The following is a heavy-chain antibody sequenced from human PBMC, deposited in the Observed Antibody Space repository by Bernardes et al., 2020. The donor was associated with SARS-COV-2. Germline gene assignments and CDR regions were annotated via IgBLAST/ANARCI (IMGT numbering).Heavy chain of an antibody. D-gene: IGHD6-13*01. Sequence: GGSLRLSCAASGLSVTNNYMNWVRQAPGKGLDWVSVIYSGGSTSYADSVKGRFTVSRDDSKNTLYLQMNSLTAEDTAVYFCAKGGGGSWDFVFDFWGQGTLVTVSS. CDR1: GLSVTNNY. CDR2: IYSGGST. CDR3: AKGGGGSWDFVFDF. J-gene: IGHJ4*02. V-gene: IGHV3-66*01.